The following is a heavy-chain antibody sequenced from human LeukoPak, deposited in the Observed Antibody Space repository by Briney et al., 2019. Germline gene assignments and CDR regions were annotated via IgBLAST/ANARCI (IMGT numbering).Heavy chain of an antibody. J-gene: IGHJ4*02. Sequence: GGSLRLSCAASGFTFSTYVMSWVRQVPGRGLEWVAAITGSGGGTYYADSVKGRFSISRDNTKNTVYLQMNSLRAEDTALYYCAKGVAAVGTWWGPNFDYWGQGTLVTVSS. V-gene: IGHV3-23*01. D-gene: IGHD6-13*01. CDR2: ITGSGGGT. CDR1: GFTFSTYV. CDR3: AKGVAAVGTWWGPNFDY.